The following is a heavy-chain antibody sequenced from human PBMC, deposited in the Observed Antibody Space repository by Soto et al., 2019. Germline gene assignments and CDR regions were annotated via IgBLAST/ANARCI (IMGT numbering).Heavy chain of an antibody. D-gene: IGHD2-2*01. CDR1: GGSISSGDYY. J-gene: IGHJ2*01. Sequence: SETLSLTCTVSGGSISSGDYYWSWIRQPPGKGLEWIGYIYYSGSTYYNPSLKSRVTISVDTSKNQFSLKLSSVTAADTAVYYCARGNCSTSCKVLWFFDLWGRGTLVTVSS. V-gene: IGHV4-30-4*01. CDR2: IYYSGST. CDR3: ARGNCSTSCKVLWFFDL.